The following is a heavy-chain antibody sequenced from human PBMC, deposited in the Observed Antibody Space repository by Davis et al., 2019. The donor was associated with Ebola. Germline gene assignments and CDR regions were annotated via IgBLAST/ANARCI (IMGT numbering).Heavy chain of an antibody. Sequence: ASVKVSCKASGYIFTRYGITWVRQAPGQGLEWMGWISGYNGNTNYAQNIQSRVTMTTDTSTNTAYMELRSLRSDDTAVYFCARDMGMVQAANWFDTWGQGTLVTVSS. CDR2: ISGYNGNT. CDR1: GYIFTRYG. CDR3: ARDMGMVQAANWFDT. D-gene: IGHD3-10*01. V-gene: IGHV1-18*01. J-gene: IGHJ5*02.